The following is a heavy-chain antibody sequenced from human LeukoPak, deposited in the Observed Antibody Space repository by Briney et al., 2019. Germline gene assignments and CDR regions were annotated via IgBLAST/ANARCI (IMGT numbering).Heavy chain of an antibody. CDR2: INTNTGNP. CDR1: GYTFTSYA. CDR3: ASSWAYDSSVWYYYGMDV. Sequence: ASVKVSCKASGYTFTSYAMNWVRQAPGQGLEWMGWINTNTGNPTYAQGFTGRSVFSLDTSVSTAYLQISSLKAEDTAVYYCASSWAYDSSVWYYYGMDVWGQGTTVTVSS. V-gene: IGHV7-4-1*02. J-gene: IGHJ6*02. D-gene: IGHD3-22*01.